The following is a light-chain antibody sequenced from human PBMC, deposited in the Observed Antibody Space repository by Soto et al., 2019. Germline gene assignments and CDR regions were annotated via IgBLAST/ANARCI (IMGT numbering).Light chain of an antibody. V-gene: IGKV3-11*01. J-gene: IGKJ1*01. CDR2: DAS. CDR1: QSVSSY. CDR3: QQRSGWPPTWT. Sequence: EIVLTQYLATLSLSPGEIATLSCRASQSVSSYLAWYQQKPGQATRLLIYDASNRATGVPNRFSGSGSGTDSTLSISTLEPEDFTVYYCQQRSGWPPTWTFGQGTKVEV.